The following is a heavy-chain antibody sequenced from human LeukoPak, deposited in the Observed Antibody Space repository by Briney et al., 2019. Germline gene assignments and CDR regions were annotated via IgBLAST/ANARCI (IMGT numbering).Heavy chain of an antibody. Sequence: PGGSLRLSCAASEFVFSSYEMNWVRQAPGKGQEWVSYISSSGSTIYYADSVKGRFTISRDNAKNSLYLQMNSLRAEDTAVYYCARELWELLVDYWGQGTLVTVSS. CDR2: ISSSGSTI. D-gene: IGHD1-26*01. J-gene: IGHJ4*02. CDR3: ARELWELLVDY. V-gene: IGHV3-48*03. CDR1: EFVFSSYE.